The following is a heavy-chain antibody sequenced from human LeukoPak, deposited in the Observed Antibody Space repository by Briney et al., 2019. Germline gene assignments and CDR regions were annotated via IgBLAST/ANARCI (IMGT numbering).Heavy chain of an antibody. Sequence: ASVKVSCKASGYTFTSYGISWVRQAPGQRLEWMGWISAYNGNTNYAQKLQGRVTMTTDTSTSTAYMELRSLRSDDTAVYYCARGGRSCSGGSCYAVDYWGQGTLVTVSS. CDR2: ISAYNGNT. CDR3: ARGGRSCSGGSCYAVDY. D-gene: IGHD2-15*01. V-gene: IGHV1-18*04. J-gene: IGHJ4*02. CDR1: GYTFTSYG.